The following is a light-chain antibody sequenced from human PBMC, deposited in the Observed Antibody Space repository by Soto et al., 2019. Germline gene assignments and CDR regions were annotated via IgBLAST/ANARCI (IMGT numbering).Light chain of an antibody. Sequence: ALTQPRSVSGSPGQSVTISCTGTSSDVGGYNYVSWYQQHPGKAPKLMIYDVSKRPSGVPDRFSGSKSGNTASLTISGLQAEDEADYYCCSYAGSYTFGVFGGGTKLTVL. J-gene: IGLJ3*02. CDR3: CSYAGSYTFGV. CDR2: DVS. CDR1: SSDVGGYNY. V-gene: IGLV2-11*01.